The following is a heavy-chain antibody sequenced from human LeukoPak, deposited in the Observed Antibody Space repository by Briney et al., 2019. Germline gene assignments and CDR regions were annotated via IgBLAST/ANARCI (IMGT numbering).Heavy chain of an antibody. Sequence: PTPTLSPTFTIAGASITSHYWSSVRQPPGNGLELIAYMFDSVRTKDNPSLKSRLTLSADTSKNQFCLGLNSVTAADTAVYYCATIKRGSIFGYFDFWGQGIKVTVSS. CDR1: GASITSHY. J-gene: IGHJ4*02. CDR2: MFDSVRT. V-gene: IGHV4-59*11. CDR3: ATIKRGSIFGYFDF. D-gene: IGHD5-18*01.